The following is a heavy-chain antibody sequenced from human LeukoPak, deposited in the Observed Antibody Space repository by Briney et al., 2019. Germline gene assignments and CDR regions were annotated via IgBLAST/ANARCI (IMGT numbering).Heavy chain of an antibody. CDR3: AKDMIVVVATAREYFDY. CDR1: GFTFSSYA. V-gene: IGHV3-23*01. Sequence: PGGSLSLSCAASGFTFSSYAMSWVRQAPGKGLEWVSGISGSGGSTYYADSVKGRFTISRDNSKNTVYLQMKRLRAEDTALYYCAKDMIVVVATAREYFDYWGQGTLVTVSS. CDR2: ISGSGGST. D-gene: IGHD2-2*01. J-gene: IGHJ4*02.